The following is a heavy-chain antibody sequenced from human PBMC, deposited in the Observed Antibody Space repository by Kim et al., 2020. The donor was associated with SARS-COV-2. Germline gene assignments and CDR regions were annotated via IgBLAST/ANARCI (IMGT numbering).Heavy chain of an antibody. CDR3: ARKYSSSWYGFGWFDP. D-gene: IGHD6-13*01. CDR1: GGSISSSSYY. V-gene: IGHV4-39*01. Sequence: ETLSLTCTVSGGSISSSSYYWGWIRQPPGKGLEWIGSIYYSGSTYYNPSLKSRVTISVNTSKNQFSLKLSSVTAADTAVYYCARKYSSSWYGFGWFDPWGQENLVTVSS. J-gene: IGHJ5*02. CDR2: IYYSGST.